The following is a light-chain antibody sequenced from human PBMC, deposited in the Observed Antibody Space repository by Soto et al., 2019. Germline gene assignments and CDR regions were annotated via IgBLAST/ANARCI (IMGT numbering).Light chain of an antibody. CDR3: QQYDDRPPWT. Sequence: IVMTQSPATLSVSPGERATLSCRASQSVSNNLAWYQQKPGQAPRLLIYGASTRATAIPARFSGSGFGTEFTLTISSLQSEDFAVYYCQQYDDRPPWTFGQGTKVEIK. CDR1: QSVSNN. CDR2: GAS. J-gene: IGKJ1*01. V-gene: IGKV3-15*01.